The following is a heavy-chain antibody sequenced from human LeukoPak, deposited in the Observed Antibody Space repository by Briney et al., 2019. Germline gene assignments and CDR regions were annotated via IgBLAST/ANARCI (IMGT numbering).Heavy chain of an antibody. CDR2: IIPIFGTA. V-gene: IGHV1-69*05. J-gene: IGHJ5*02. Sequence: SVKVSCKASGGTFSSYAISWVQQAPGQGLEWMGRIIPIFGTANYAQKFQGRVTITTDESTSTAYMELSSLRSEDTAVYYCARERDYWSEAWFDPWGQGTLVTVSS. CDR3: ARERDYWSEAWFDP. CDR1: GGTFSSYA. D-gene: IGHD1-1*01.